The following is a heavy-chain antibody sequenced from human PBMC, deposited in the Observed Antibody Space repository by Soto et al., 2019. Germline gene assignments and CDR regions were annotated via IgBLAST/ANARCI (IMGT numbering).Heavy chain of an antibody. CDR1: GGSFSVYY. CDR3: ARGGRLRSPFGY. J-gene: IGHJ4*02. D-gene: IGHD4-17*01. V-gene: IGHV4-34*01. Sequence: PSESLSLTCAVYGGSFSVYYLTWFRQPPGKGLEWIGEIKHSGTTTHNPSLKSRVTMSVDTSKNQFSLNLTSVTAADTAIYYCARGGRLRSPFGYWGQGILVTVSS. CDR2: IKHSGTT.